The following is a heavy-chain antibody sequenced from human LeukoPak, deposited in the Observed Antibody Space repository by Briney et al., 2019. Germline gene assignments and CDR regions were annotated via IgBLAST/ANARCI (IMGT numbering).Heavy chain of an antibody. V-gene: IGHV4-4*07. J-gene: IGHJ4*02. CDR2: IYTSGST. CDR3: ARFSYDSSGYYGFDY. Sequence: SETLSLICTVSDGSISNYYWSWIRQPAGKGLEWIGRIYTSGSTNYNPSLKRRVTMSVDTSKDQFSLKLSSVTAADTAVYYCARFSYDSSGYYGFDYWGQGTLVTVSS. D-gene: IGHD3-22*01. CDR1: DGSISNYY.